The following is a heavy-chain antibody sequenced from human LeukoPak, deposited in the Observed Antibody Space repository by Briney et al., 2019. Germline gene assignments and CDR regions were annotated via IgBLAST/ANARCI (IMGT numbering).Heavy chain of an antibody. J-gene: IGHJ5*02. CDR3: ATSSGSSA. D-gene: IGHD3-10*01. CDR2: ISTSGDII. CDR1: GFTFSDYY. Sequence: GGSLRLSCAASGFTFSDYYMSWFRQAPGKGLEWVSYISTSGDIIHYTDSVKGRFTISRDDARNSLYLQMNSLRAEDSAAYYCATSSGSSAWGQGTLVTVSS. V-gene: IGHV3-11*01.